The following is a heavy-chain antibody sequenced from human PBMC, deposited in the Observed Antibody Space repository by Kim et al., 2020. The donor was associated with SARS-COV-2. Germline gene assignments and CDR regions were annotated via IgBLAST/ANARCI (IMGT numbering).Heavy chain of an antibody. CDR2: IWYDGSNK. V-gene: IGHV3-33*01. Sequence: GGSLRLSCAASGFTFSSYGMHWVRQAPGKGLEWVAVIWYDGSNKYYADSVKGRFTISRDNSKNTLYLQMNSLRAEDTAVYYCARGPPQYYDILTGYYSRVGAFDIWGQGTMVTVSS. CDR1: GFTFSSYG. D-gene: IGHD3-9*01. J-gene: IGHJ3*02. CDR3: ARGPPQYYDILTGYYSRVGAFDI.